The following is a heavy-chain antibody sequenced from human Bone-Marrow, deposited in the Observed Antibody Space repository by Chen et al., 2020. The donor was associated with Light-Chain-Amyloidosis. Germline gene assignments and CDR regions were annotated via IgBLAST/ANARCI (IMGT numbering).Heavy chain of an antibody. CDR3: AKDISYDDILPGYPADAFDI. Sequence: EVQLVESGGGLLQRGGSLRLSCAASGFALSSYAMGWVRQAPGKGVEWGATVRGGGDRRYYGDSVKGRLTISRDNWRNAVFGQMNSRRAKVTAVDYCAKDISYDDILPGYPADAFDIWGQGTMVTVSS. J-gene: IGHJ3*02. CDR2: VRGGGDRR. D-gene: IGHD3-9*01. CDR1: GFALSSYA. V-gene: IGHV3-23*04.